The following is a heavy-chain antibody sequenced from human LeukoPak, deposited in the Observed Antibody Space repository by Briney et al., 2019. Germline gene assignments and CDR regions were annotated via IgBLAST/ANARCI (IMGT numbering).Heavy chain of an antibody. Sequence: ASVKVSCKASGYTFTGYYMHWVRQASGQGLEWMGWINPNSGGTNYALKFQGWVTMTRDTSISTAYMELSRLRSDDTAVYYCARGYCSSTSCPYYYYGMDVWGQGTTVTVSS. CDR2: INPNSGGT. CDR3: ARGYCSSTSCPYYYYGMDV. V-gene: IGHV1-2*04. D-gene: IGHD2-2*01. J-gene: IGHJ6*02. CDR1: GYTFTGYY.